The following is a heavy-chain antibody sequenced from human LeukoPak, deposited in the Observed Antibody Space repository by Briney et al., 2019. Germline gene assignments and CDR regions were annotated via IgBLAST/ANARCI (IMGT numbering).Heavy chain of an antibody. D-gene: IGHD2-2*01. V-gene: IGHV4-61*05. CDR3: ARAKQGDCSSTSCYFGYYYYYMDV. CDR2: IYYSGST. J-gene: IGHJ6*03. CDR1: GGSISSSSYY. Sequence: SETLSLTCTVSGGSISSSSYYWGWIRQPPGQGLEWIGYIYYSGSTNYNPSLKSRVTISVDTSKNQFSLKLSSVTAADAAVYYCARAKQGDCSSTSCYFGYYYYYMDVWGKGTTVTVSS.